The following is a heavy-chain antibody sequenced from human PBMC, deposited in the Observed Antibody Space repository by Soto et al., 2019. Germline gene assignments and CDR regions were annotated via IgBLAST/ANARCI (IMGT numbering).Heavy chain of an antibody. CDR1: GGSISSGGYS. D-gene: IGHD3-16*01. J-gene: IGHJ5*02. V-gene: IGHV4-30-2*01. CDR2: IYHSGST. Sequence: SETLSLTCAVSGGSISSGGYSWSWIRQPPGKGLEWIGYIYHSGSTYYNPSLKSRVTISVDRSKNQFSLKLSSVTAADTAVYYCARRYEVLDPWGQGTLVTVSS. CDR3: ARRYEVLDP.